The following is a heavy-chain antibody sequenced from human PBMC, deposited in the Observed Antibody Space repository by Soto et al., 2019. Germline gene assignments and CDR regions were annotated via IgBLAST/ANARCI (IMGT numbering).Heavy chain of an antibody. D-gene: IGHD2-21*01. Sequence: EVQLVESGGGLVKPGGSLRLSCAASGFTFNTYDMNWVRQAPGKGLEWVASITTSSAYIYYADSLKGRITISRDNPTNSLVLQMHRLRAEDTAVYYCVRSGTARLLRHSWFETWGQGTLVTVSS. CDR2: ITTSSAYI. V-gene: IGHV3-21*01. J-gene: IGHJ5*02. CDR3: VRSGTARLLRHSWFET. CDR1: GFTFNTYD.